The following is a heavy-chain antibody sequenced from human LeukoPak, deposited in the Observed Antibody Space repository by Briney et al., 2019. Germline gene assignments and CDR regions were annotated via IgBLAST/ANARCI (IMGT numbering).Heavy chain of an antibody. D-gene: IGHD4-17*01. J-gene: IGHJ6*03. CDR3: ARRTEVWKTYGSYYYYMDV. CDR1: GFTFSSYG. CDR2: ISGSGGST. Sequence: PGGSLRLSCAASGFTFSSYGMSWVRQAPGKGLEWVSAISGSGGSTYYADSVKGRFTISRDNAKNSLYLQMSSLRAEDTGVYYCARRTEVWKTYGSYYYYMDVWGKGTTVTVSS. V-gene: IGHV3-23*01.